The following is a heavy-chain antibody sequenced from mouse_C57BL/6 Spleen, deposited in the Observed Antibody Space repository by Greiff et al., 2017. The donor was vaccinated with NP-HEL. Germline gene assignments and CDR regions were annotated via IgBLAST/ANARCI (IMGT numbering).Heavy chain of an antibody. Sequence: QVQLQQSGAELVRPGTSVKVSCKASGYAFTNYLIEWVKQRPGQGLEWIGVINPGSGGTNYNEKFKGKATLTADKSSSTAYMQLSSLTAEDSAVYFCAREDAMDDWGQGTSVTVSS. V-gene: IGHV1-54*01. CDR3: AREDAMDD. CDR1: GYAFTNYL. CDR2: INPGSGGT. J-gene: IGHJ4*01.